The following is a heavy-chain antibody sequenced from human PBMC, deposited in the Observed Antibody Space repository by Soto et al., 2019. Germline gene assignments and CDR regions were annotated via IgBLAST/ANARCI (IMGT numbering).Heavy chain of an antibody. CDR3: SPVVVIVQGNDAFDI. V-gene: IGHV3-48*01. CDR1: GFTFSGYS. D-gene: IGHD2-21*01. Sequence: GGSLRLSCAASGFTFSGYSMNWVRQAPGKGLEWVSYISSSSSTIYYADSVKGRFTISRDNAKNSLYLQMNSLRAEDTAVYYCSPVVVIVQGNDAFDIWGQGTMVTVSS. CDR2: ISSSSSTI. J-gene: IGHJ3*02.